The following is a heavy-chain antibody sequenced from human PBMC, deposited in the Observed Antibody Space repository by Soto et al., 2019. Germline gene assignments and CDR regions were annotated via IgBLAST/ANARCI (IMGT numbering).Heavy chain of an antibody. Sequence: PGGSLRLSCAASGFTFSSYSMNWVRQAPGKGLEWVSSISSSSSYIYYADSVKGRFTISKDNAKNSLYLQMNSLRAEDTAVYYCARDLSSIPHAFDIWGQGTMVTVSS. CDR3: ARDLSSIPHAFDI. CDR2: ISSSSSYI. CDR1: GFTFSSYS. V-gene: IGHV3-21*01. D-gene: IGHD2-2*01. J-gene: IGHJ3*02.